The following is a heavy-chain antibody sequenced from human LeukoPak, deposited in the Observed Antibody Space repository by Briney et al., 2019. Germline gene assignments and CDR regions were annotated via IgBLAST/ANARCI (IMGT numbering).Heavy chain of an antibody. D-gene: IGHD1-1*01. CDR2: ISNNDVT. Sequence: PGGSLRLSCAASGITASNFYMMWVRQAPGKGLEWVSYISNNDVTKYADSVRGRLTISRDNSKNILYLQMNSLRVEDTAMYWCASSVTTVGAYDYWAREPRSPSPQ. CDR3: ASSVTTVGAYDY. V-gene: IGHV3-53*01. CDR1: GITASNFY. J-gene: IGHJ4*02.